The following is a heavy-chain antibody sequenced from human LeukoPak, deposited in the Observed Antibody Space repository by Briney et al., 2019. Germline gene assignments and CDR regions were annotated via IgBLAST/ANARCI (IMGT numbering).Heavy chain of an antibody. V-gene: IGHV3-74*01. J-gene: IGHJ4*02. CDR3: ARVPYYESSGRFDY. Sequence: PGGSLRLSCAASGFTFSNYWMHWVRQAPGKGLVWVSRINTDGSSTNYADSVKGRFTISRDNAKNTLYLQMNSLRAEDTAAYYCARVPYYESSGRFDYWGQGTLVTVSS. CDR1: GFTFSNYW. D-gene: IGHD3-22*01. CDR2: INTDGSST.